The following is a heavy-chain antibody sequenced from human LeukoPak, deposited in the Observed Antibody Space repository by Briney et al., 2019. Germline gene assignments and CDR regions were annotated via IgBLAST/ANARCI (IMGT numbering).Heavy chain of an antibody. CDR1: GGSFSGYY. CDR2: INHSGST. CDR3: ARRSNSGLDY. J-gene: IGHJ4*02. V-gene: IGHV4-34*01. Sequence: PSETLSLTCAVYGGSFSGYYWSWIRQPPGKGLEWIGEINHSGSTNYNPSLKSRVTISVDTSKNQFSLKLSSVTAADTAVYYCARRSNSGLDYWGQGTLVTVSS. D-gene: IGHD6-25*01.